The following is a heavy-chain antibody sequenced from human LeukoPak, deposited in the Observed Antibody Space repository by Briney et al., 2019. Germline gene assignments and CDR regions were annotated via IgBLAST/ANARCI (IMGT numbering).Heavy chain of an antibody. CDR1: GFTFSSYW. CDR3: ARDAAFGVVITDAFDI. J-gene: IGHJ3*02. V-gene: IGHV3-7*01. D-gene: IGHD3-3*01. Sequence: GGSLRLSCAASGFTFSSYWMSWIRQAPGKGLEWVANIKEDGGEKYYVDSVKGRFTISRDNAKNSLYLQMNSLRAEDTAVYYCARDAAFGVVITDAFDIWGQGTMVTVSS. CDR2: IKEDGGEK.